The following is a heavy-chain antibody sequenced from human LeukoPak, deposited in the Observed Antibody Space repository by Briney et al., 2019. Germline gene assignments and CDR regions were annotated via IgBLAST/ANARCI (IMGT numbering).Heavy chain of an antibody. D-gene: IGHD2-2*01. V-gene: IGHV4-30-4*01. J-gene: IGHJ6*02. CDR2: IYYSGST. Sequence: PSETLSLTCTVPGGSISSGDYYWSWIRQPPGKGLEWIGYIYYSGSTYCNPSLKSRVTISVDTSKNQFSLKLSSVTAADTAVYYCASPIFSLPAATYYYGMDVWGQGTTVTVSS. CDR1: GGSISSGDYY. CDR3: ASPIFSLPAATYYYGMDV.